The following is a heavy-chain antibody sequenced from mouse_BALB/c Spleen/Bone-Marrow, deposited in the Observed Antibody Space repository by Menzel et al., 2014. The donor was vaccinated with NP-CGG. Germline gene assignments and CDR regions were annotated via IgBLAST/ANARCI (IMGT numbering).Heavy chain of an antibody. D-gene: IGHD1-2*01. CDR1: GFDFSRYW. CDR2: INPDSSTI. V-gene: IGHV4-1*02. J-gene: IGHJ1*01. CDR3: ARPGYYGYQDV. Sequence: DVHLVESGGGLVQPGGSLKLSCAASGFDFSRYWITWVRQAPGKGPEWIGEINPDSSTINYTPSLKDKFIISRDNAKNTLYLQMSKVRSEDTALYYCARPGYYGYQDVWGAGTTVTVSS.